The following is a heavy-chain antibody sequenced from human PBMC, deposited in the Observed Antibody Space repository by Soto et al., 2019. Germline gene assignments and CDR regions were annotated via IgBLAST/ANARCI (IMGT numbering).Heavy chain of an antibody. V-gene: IGHV3-23*01. D-gene: IGHD3-22*01. CDR3: ATQPAHYYDSSPIDY. CDR1: GFTFSSYA. J-gene: IGHJ4*02. Sequence: EVQLLESGGGLVQPGGSLRLSCAASGFTFSSYAMSWVRQAPGKGLEWVSAISGSGGSTYYADSVKGRFTISRDNSKNTLYLQMNSLRAEDTAVYYCATQPAHYYDSSPIDYWGQGTLVTVSS. CDR2: ISGSGGST.